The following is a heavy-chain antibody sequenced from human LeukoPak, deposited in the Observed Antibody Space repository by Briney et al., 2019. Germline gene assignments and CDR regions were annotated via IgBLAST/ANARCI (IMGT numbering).Heavy chain of an antibody. V-gene: IGHV4-61*02. D-gene: IGHD4-17*01. J-gene: IGHJ5*02. CDR2: IYSSGST. CDR3: AREETVTTASYNWFDP. Sequence: SETLSLTCTVSGGSISRGSYYWSWIRQPAGKGLEWIGRIYSSGSTNYNPSLKSRVTISVDTSKNQFSLKLSSVTAADTAVYYCAREETVTTASYNWFDPWGQGTLVTVSS. CDR1: GGSISRGSYY.